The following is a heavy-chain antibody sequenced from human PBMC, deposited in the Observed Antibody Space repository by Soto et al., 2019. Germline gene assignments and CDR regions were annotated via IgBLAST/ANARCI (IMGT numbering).Heavy chain of an antibody. D-gene: IGHD3-9*01. CDR3: ARDPSLMDILTGPYNWFDP. V-gene: IGHV1-18*01. CDR1: GYTFTSYG. J-gene: IGHJ5*02. CDR2: ISAYNGNT. Sequence: VASVKVSCKASGYTFTSYGISWVRQAPGQGLEWMGWISAYNGNTNYAQKLQGRVTMTTDTSTSTAYMELRSLRSDDTAVYYCARDPSLMDILTGPYNWFDPWGQGTLVTVSS.